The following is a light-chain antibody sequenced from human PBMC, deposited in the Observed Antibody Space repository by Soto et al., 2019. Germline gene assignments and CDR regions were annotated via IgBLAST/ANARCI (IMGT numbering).Light chain of an antibody. Sequence: EIVMTQSPAILSVSPGESATLSCRASQSISGNLAWYQQKPGQAPRLLIYAASVRATGIPARFSGSGSGTAFTLTISSLQSDDFAVYSCQQYHNWPVTFGPGTKVDI. CDR3: QQYHNWPVT. CDR1: QSISGN. V-gene: IGKV3-15*01. CDR2: AAS. J-gene: IGKJ3*01.